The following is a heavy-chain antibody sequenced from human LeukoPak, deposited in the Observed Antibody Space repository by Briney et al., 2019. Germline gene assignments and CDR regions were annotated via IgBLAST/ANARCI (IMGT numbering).Heavy chain of an antibody. CDR3: AKDRESSSWYFDY. Sequence: PGGSMRLSCAASGFIFSNYIMSWVRRAPGKGLEWVSTIGGSAGSAYYADSVKGRFTVSRDNSKNTIYLQMNGLRVEDTAVYYCAKDRESSSWYFDYWGQGTLVTVSS. V-gene: IGHV3-23*01. J-gene: IGHJ4*02. CDR2: IGGSAGSA. D-gene: IGHD6-13*01. CDR1: GFIFSNYI.